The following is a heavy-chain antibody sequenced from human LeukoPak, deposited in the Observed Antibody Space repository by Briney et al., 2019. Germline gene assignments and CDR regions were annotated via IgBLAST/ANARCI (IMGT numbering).Heavy chain of an antibody. CDR2: TSSSSSTI. CDR3: ARAEYFGTVVITQRSSFDI. J-gene: IGHJ3*02. D-gene: IGHD3-22*01. Sequence: GGSLRLSCAASGFTFSDYNMRWIRQAPGKGLEWVSYTSSSSSTIYYADSVKGRFTISRDNAKNSLYLQMNSLRAEDTAVYYCARAEYFGTVVITQRSSFDIWGQGTMVTVSS. CDR1: GFTFSDYN. V-gene: IGHV3-11*04.